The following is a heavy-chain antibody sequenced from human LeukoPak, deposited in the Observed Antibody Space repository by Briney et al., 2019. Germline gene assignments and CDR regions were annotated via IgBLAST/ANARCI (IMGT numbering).Heavy chain of an antibody. D-gene: IGHD2-15*01. Sequence: GGSLRLSCETSGFTFSNYAMSWVRQAPGKGLEWVSAVSGSGGSPYYADSVKGRFTISRDSSKNRLYLQMNSLRAEDTAVYYCAKLRGSGSIYDGIDYWGQGTLVTVSS. V-gene: IGHV3-23*01. CDR2: VSGSGGSP. J-gene: IGHJ4*02. CDR3: AKLRGSGSIYDGIDY. CDR1: GFTFSNYA.